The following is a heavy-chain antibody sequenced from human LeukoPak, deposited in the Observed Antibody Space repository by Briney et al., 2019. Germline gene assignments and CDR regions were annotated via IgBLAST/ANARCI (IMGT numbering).Heavy chain of an antibody. CDR3: ARGGYSGYLNHGMDV. CDR1: GYTLTELT. CDR2: FDPEDGET. Sequence: ASVKVSCKVSGYTLTELTMHWVRQAPGKGLEWMGGFDPEDGETIYAQKFQGRVTMTEDTSTDTAYMELSSLRSEDTAVYYCARGGYSGYLNHGMDVWGQGTTVTVSS. J-gene: IGHJ6*02. D-gene: IGHD5-12*01. V-gene: IGHV1-24*01.